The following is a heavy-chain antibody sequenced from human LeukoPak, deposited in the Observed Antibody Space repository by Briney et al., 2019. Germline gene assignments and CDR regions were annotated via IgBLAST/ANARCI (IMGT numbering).Heavy chain of an antibody. CDR3: ARERQDTILHSGAFDI. CDR2: IASDESHT. Sequence: GGSLRLSCAASGFTFSTYFMHWVRQAPGKGLEWVADIASDESHTLYVESVKGRFTISRDNSKNTLYLQMNSLRAEDTAVYFCARERQDTILHSGAFDIWGQGTMVTVSS. D-gene: IGHD2-21*01. V-gene: IGHV3-30-3*01. J-gene: IGHJ3*02. CDR1: GFTFSTYF.